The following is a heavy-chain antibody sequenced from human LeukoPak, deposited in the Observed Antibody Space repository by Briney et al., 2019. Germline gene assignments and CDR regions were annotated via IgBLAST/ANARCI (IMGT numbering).Heavy chain of an antibody. Sequence: GGSLRLSCAASGFTFSSYAMSWVRQAPGKGLEWVSAIGGSGGSTYYADSVKGRFTISRDNSKNTLYLQMNSLRAEDTAVYYCARGKALPKVDYWGQGTLVTVSS. CDR1: GFTFSSYA. CDR3: ARGKALPKVDY. J-gene: IGHJ4*02. V-gene: IGHV3-23*01. D-gene: IGHD2-2*01. CDR2: IGGSGGST.